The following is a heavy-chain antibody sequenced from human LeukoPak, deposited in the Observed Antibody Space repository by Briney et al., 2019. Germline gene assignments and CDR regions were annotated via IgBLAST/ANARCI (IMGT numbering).Heavy chain of an antibody. Sequence: PGGSLRLSCAASGFTFSDYSMTWIRQAPGKGLEWVSYITGSGTTIYYADSVKGRFTISRDNAKNSVYLQMNSLRAEDTAVYYCARSGVRSYAFDYWGQGTLVTVSS. V-gene: IGHV3-11*01. CDR3: ARSGVRSYAFDY. D-gene: IGHD1-26*01. CDR2: ITGSGTTI. J-gene: IGHJ4*02. CDR1: GFTFSDYS.